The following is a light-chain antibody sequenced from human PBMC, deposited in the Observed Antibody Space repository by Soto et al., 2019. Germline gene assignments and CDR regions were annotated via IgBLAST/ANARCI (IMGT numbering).Light chain of an antibody. V-gene: IGKV1-39*01. Sequence: DIQMTRSPSSLSAFVGDRVTITCRASQSISSYLNWYQQKPGKAPNLLISAASTLEGGVPSRFSGSGSGTDFTLTISSLQPEDFATYYCQQSYNTPLTLGQGTKVEI. J-gene: IGKJ1*01. CDR2: AAS. CDR1: QSISSY. CDR3: QQSYNTPLT.